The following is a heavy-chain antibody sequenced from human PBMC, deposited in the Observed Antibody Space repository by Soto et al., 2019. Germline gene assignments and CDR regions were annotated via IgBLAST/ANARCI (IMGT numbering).Heavy chain of an antibody. D-gene: IGHD6-13*01. CDR2: IHAGNGNT. V-gene: IGHV1-3*01. J-gene: IGHJ6*02. CDR1: GYTFTSYA. CDR3: ASLATGYSSSWYDYYYYGMDV. Sequence: ASVKVSCKASGYTFTSYAMQWVRQAPGQRLEWMGWIHAGNGNTKYSQKFQGRVTITRDTSASTAYMELSSLRSEDTAVYYCASLATGYSSSWYDYYYYGMDVWGQGTTVTVSS.